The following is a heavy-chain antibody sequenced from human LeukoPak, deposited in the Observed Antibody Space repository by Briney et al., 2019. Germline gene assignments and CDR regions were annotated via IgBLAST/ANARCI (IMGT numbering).Heavy chain of an antibody. V-gene: IGHV3-21*01. CDR2: ISSSSSYI. J-gene: IGHJ4*02. CDR1: GFTFISYA. Sequence: PGGSLRLSCAASGFTFISYAMHWVRQAPGKGLEWVSSISSSSSYIYYADSVKGRFTISRDNAKNSLYLQMNSLRAEDTAVYYCARGSPAKITIFGVVIPFDYWGQGTLVTVSS. CDR3: ARGSPAKITIFGVVIPFDY. D-gene: IGHD3-3*01.